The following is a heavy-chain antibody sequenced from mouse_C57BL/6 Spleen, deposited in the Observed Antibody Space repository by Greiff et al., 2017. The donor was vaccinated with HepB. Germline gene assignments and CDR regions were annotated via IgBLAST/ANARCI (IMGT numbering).Heavy chain of an antibody. Sequence: QVQLKQSGAELVKPGASVKISCKASGYAFSSYWMNWVKQRPGKGLEWIGQIYPGDGDTNYNGKFKGKATLTADKSSSTAYMQLSSLTSDDSAVYFCASNYPAWFAYWGQGTLVTVSA. CDR1: GYAFSSYW. D-gene: IGHD2-1*01. CDR2: IYPGDGDT. V-gene: IGHV1-80*01. J-gene: IGHJ3*01. CDR3: ASNYPAWFAY.